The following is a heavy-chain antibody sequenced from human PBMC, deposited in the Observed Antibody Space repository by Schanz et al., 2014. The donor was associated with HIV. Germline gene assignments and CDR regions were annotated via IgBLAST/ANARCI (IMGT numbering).Heavy chain of an antibody. CDR1: GFTFSSYA. Sequence: EVQLLESGGGLVQPGGSLRLSCAASGFTFSSYAMSWVRQAPGKGPEWVSALSGGNDDTFYADYADSVKGRFTISRDNSKNTVYLQMNSLRGEDSAVYYCAKVGRIYSTMWIDHWGQGTLVTVSS. V-gene: IGHV3-23*01. CDR3: AKVGRIYSTMWIDH. CDR2: LSGGNDDT. D-gene: IGHD3-10*02. J-gene: IGHJ4*02.